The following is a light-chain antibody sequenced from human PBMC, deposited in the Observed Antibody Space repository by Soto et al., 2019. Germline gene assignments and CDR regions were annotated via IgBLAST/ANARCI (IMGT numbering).Light chain of an antibody. Sequence: QSVLTQPPSVSGAPGQRVTISCTGSSSNIGGGYDVHWYQQLPGTAPKLLIYGNSNRPSGVPDRFSGSKSGTSASLAITGLQAEDEADYYCQSYDSSLSEVFGTGTKVTVL. CDR2: GNS. CDR1: SSNIGGGYD. CDR3: QSYDSSLSEV. J-gene: IGLJ1*01. V-gene: IGLV1-40*01.